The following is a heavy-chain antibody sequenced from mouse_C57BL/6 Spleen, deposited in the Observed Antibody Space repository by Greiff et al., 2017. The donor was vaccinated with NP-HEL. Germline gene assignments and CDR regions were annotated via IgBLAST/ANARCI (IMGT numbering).Heavy chain of an antibody. J-gene: IGHJ2*01. CDR2: ISYDGSN. D-gene: IGHD1-1*01. CDR3: ARSTTVVPYYFDY. V-gene: IGHV3-6*01. CDR1: GYSITSGYY. Sequence: EVKLVESGPGLVKPSQSLSLTCSVTGYSITSGYYWNWIRQFPGNKLEWMGYISYDGSNNYNPSLKNRISITRDTSKNQFFLKLNSVTTEDTATYYCARSTTVVPYYFDYWGQGTTLTVSS.